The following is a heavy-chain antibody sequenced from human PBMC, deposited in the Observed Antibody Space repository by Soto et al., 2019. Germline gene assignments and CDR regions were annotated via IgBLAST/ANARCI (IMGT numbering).Heavy chain of an antibody. D-gene: IGHD6-6*01. V-gene: IGHV3-11*01. J-gene: IGHJ4*02. CDR2: ISSGAITI. CDR1: GFTFSDYY. CDR3: AGQYSSSSVEF. Sequence: QVQLVESGGGLVKPGGSLRLSCAASGFTFSDYYMNWIRQAPGKGLEWVSYISSGAITIYYADSVKGRFTISRDNAKNSLYLQMNSPRAEDTAVYYCAGQYSSSSVEFWGQGTLVTVSS.